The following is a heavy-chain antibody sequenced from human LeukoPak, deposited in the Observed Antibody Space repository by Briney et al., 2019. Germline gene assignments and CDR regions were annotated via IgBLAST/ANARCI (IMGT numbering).Heavy chain of an antibody. V-gene: IGHV5-10-1*01. CDR1: GYSFTSYW. Sequence: GESLKISCKGSGYSFTSYWISWVRQMPGKGLEWMGRIDHSDSYTNYSPSFQGHVTISADKSISTAYLQWSSLKASDTAMYYCARRGSSWFRFDPWGQGTLVTVSS. D-gene: IGHD6-13*01. CDR3: ARRGSSWFRFDP. CDR2: IDHSDSYT. J-gene: IGHJ5*02.